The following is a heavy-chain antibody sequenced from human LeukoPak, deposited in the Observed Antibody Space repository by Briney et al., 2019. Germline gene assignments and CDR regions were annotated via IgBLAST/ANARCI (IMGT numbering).Heavy chain of an antibody. CDR2: IRQDGVET. J-gene: IGHJ4*01. CDR3: ARDGTAAGLYFDL. CDR1: GFPFSSFW. D-gene: IGHD6-13*01. V-gene: IGHV3-7*01. Sequence: GGSLRLSCAVPGFPFSSFWMNWVRQAPGKGLEWVASIRQDGVETSYVDSVKGRFTISRDNTKNSLSLQMSSLRAEDTAVYYCARDGTAAGLYFDLWGQGTLVTVSS.